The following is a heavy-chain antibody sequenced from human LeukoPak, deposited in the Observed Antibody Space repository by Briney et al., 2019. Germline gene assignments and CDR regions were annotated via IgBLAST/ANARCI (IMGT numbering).Heavy chain of an antibody. CDR2: IYPGDSDP. CDR1: GYNFTSYW. CDR3: VRLRYTYGYGDY. J-gene: IGHJ4*02. D-gene: IGHD5-18*01. Sequence: GESLKISCKGSGYNFTSYWIGWVRQMPGKGLEGMGSIYPGDSDPRYSPSFQGQVIISADKSISTAYLQWSSLKASDTAMYYCVRLRYTYGYGDYWGQGTLVTVSS. V-gene: IGHV5-51*01.